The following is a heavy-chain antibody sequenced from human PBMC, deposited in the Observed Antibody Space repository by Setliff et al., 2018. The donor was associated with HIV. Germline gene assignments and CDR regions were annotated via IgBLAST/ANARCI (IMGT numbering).Heavy chain of an antibody. CDR2: INPSGGST. Sequence: ASVKVSCKASGYTFTNYYIHWVRQAPGQGLEWMGIINPSGGSTTYAQKFQGRVTMTRDTSTSTVYMELSSLRSEDTAVYYCAGSDISGTGYFDSWGQGTLVTVSS. D-gene: IGHD1-20*01. CDR1: GYTFTNYY. CDR3: AGSDISGTGYFDS. J-gene: IGHJ4*02. V-gene: IGHV1-46*01.